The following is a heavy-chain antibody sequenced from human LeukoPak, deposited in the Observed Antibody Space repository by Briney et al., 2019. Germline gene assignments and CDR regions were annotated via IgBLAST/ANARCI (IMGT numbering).Heavy chain of an antibody. CDR2: IIPIVGVP. CDR1: GGAFSSYA. D-gene: IGHD3-22*01. CDR3: ARDQRYYFDSSGSSFDY. J-gene: IGHJ4*02. Sequence: GASVKVSCKAPGGAFSSYAINWVRQVPGQGLEWMGGIIPIVGVPNNAQKFQGRVTITADKSTSTAYMELSSLRSEDTAVYYCARDQRYYFDSSGSSFDYWGQGTLVTVSS. V-gene: IGHV1-69*10.